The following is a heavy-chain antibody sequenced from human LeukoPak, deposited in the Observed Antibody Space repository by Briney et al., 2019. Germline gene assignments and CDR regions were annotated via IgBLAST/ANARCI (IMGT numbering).Heavy chain of an antibody. CDR1: GFTFSDSY. J-gene: IGHJ4*02. CDR2: IGSSNVYT. V-gene: IGHV3-11*06. Sequence: GGSLRLSCTASGFTFSDSYMSWIRQPPGKGLEWISKIGSSNVYTNYADSVKGRFTISRDNADNSPFLQMDSLRAEDTAVYYCARVYCSGGACNRYFFDFWGQGTLVTVSS. D-gene: IGHD2-15*01. CDR3: ARVYCSGGACNRYFFDF.